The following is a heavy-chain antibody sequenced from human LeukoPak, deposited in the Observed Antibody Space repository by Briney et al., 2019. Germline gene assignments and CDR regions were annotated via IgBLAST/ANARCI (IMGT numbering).Heavy chain of an antibody. CDR1: GFTFSAYA. J-gene: IGHJ4*02. CDR3: AKTASGVTDSYSDY. D-gene: IGHD2-21*02. V-gene: IGHV3-23*01. Sequence: PGGSLRLSCAASGFTFSAYAMSWVRQAPGKGLEWVSAISGVDGTTYYADSVKGRFTISRDNSMNTLYLQMNSLRAEDTAAYYCAKTASGVTDSYSDYWGQGTLVTVSS. CDR2: ISGVDGTT.